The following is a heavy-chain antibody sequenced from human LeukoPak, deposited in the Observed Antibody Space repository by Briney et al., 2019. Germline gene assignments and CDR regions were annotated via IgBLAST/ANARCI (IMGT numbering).Heavy chain of an antibody. CDR3: ARAPYDFWSGYYFQH. V-gene: IGHV1-69*05. Sequence: ASVKVSCKASGATFTTYAIIWVRQAPGQGLEWMGGIIPVFGTANYAQRFQGRVTITTDESTSTAYMELSSLRSEDTAVYYCARAPYDFWSGYYFQHWGQGTLVTVSS. CDR2: IIPVFGTA. J-gene: IGHJ1*01. D-gene: IGHD3-3*01. CDR1: GATFTTYA.